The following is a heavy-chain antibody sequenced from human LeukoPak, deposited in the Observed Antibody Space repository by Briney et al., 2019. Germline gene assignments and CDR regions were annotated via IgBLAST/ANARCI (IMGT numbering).Heavy chain of an antibody. J-gene: IGHJ4*02. CDR3: ARLTTETTFDS. CDR1: GFTFSRYW. Sequence: PGGSLRLSCAASGFTFSRYWMSWVRQAPGKGLEWVANIMQDGGEKYYVDSAKGRFTISRDNAKNSLYLQMDSLRAEETAMYCCARLTTETTFDSWGQGTLVTVSS. CDR2: IMQDGGEK. V-gene: IGHV3-7*01. D-gene: IGHD4-17*01.